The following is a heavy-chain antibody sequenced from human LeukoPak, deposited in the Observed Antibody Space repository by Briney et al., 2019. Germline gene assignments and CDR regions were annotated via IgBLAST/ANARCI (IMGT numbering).Heavy chain of an antibody. J-gene: IGHJ6*02. CDR1: GFNVSLNY. CDR3: ARAHYYDYSYGMDV. CDR2: ISRGGSA. D-gene: IGHD3-22*01. V-gene: IGHV3-66*01. Sequence: PGGSLRLSCAASGFNVSLNYMTWVRQAPGRGLEGVSFISRGGSAYYADSVKGRFTISRDNSKNTLLLQMNSLRAEDTAVYFCARAHYYDYSYGMDVWGQGTAVTVPS.